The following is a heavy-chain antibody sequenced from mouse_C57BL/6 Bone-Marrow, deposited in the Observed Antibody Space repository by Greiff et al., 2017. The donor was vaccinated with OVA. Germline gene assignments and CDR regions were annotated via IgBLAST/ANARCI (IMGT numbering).Heavy chain of an antibody. J-gene: IGHJ2*01. Sequence: VQLVESGPELVKPGASVKISCKASGYAFSSSWMNWVKQRPGKGLEWIGRIYPGDGDTNYNGKFKGKATLTADKSSSTAYMQLSSLTSEDSAVYFCAREGYYGSSYYWGQGTTLTVSS. V-gene: IGHV1-82*01. CDR3: AREGYYGSSYY. D-gene: IGHD1-1*01. CDR2: IYPGDGDT. CDR1: GYAFSSSW.